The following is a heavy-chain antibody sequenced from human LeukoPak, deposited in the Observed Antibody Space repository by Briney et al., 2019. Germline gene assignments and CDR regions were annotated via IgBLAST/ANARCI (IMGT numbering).Heavy chain of an antibody. J-gene: IGHJ6*02. V-gene: IGHV1-2*02. Sequence: ASVKVSCKASGYTFTGYYMHWVRQAPEQGLEWMGWINPNSGGTNYAQKFQGRVTMTRDTSISTAYMELSRLRSDDTAVYYCAREVVVAATRFYYGMDVWGQGTTVTVSS. CDR3: AREVVVAATRFYYGMDV. CDR1: GYTFTGYY. CDR2: INPNSGGT. D-gene: IGHD2-15*01.